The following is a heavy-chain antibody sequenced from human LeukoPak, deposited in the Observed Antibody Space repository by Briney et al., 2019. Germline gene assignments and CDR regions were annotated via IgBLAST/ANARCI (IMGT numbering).Heavy chain of an antibody. CDR3: ARDYRMTMLVD. CDR2: IYHSGST. V-gene: IGHV4-39*07. Sequence: PSETLSLTCTVSGGSISTSGYYWGWIRQPPGTGLEWIGNIYHSGSTYYNPSLKSRVSISVDTSKNHFSLDLSSVTAADSAIYYCARDYRMTMLVDWGQGTLVTVSS. CDR1: GGSISTSGYY. J-gene: IGHJ4*02. D-gene: IGHD3-22*01.